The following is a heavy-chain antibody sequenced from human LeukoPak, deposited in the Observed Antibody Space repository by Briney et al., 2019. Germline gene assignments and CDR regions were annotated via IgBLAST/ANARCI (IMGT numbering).Heavy chain of an antibody. J-gene: IGHJ4*02. V-gene: IGHV3-64D*06. CDR1: GFTFSSYA. D-gene: IGHD1-26*01. CDR2: ISSNGGST. Sequence: GGSLRLSCSASGFTFSSYAMHWVRQAPGKGREYVSAISSNGGSTYYADSVKGRFTISRDNSKNTLYLQMSSLRAEDTAVYYCVKSGSSGAFDYWGQGTLVAVSS. CDR3: VKSGSSGAFDY.